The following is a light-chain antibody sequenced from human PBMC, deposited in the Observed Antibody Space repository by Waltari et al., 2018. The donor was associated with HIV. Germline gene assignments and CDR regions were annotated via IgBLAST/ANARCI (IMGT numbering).Light chain of an antibody. CDR3: ASYTHSSTLV. J-gene: IGLJ3*02. CDR2: DVT. Sequence: QSALTQPASVSGSPGQSITISCTGTSGDVGGFYFVSWSHQHPAPAPKVIISDVTNRPSGVSSRFSGSKSGNTASLTISGLQGEDEAHYYCASYTHSSTLVFGGGTKLTVL. CDR1: SGDVGGFYF. V-gene: IGLV2-14*03.